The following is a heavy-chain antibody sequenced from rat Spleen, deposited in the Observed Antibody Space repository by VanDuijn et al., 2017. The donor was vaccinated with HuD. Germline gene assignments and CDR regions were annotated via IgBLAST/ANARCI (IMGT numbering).Heavy chain of an antibody. CDR1: GFIFSKYD. D-gene: IGHD1-6*01. CDR3: ARHGYKTDYLKWFAY. CDR2: ISTGGGNT. V-gene: IGHV5S14*01. J-gene: IGHJ3*01. Sequence: EVHLVESGGGLVQPGRSLKLSCAASGFIFSKYDMVWVRQTPTKGLEWVASISTGGGNTYYRDAVKGRFRLSRENAKDILYWQMDSQRSEDTATYYCARHGYKTDYLKWFAYWGQGTLVTVSS.